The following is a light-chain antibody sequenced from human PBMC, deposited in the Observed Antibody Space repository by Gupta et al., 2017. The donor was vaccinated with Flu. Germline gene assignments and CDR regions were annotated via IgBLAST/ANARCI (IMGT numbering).Light chain of an antibody. CDR3: QQYTKWPIS. V-gene: IGKV3D-15*01. J-gene: IGKJ4*01. CDR1: QNVGRN. CDR2: GAS. Sequence: EAVMTQSPVTLSASPAERVTLSCRASQNVGRNLAWYQQKPGRPPRLLIFGASTRAADVPARFSGSGSGTDFTLTIDGLQSEDFVVYFCQQYTKWPISFGGGTTVDIK.